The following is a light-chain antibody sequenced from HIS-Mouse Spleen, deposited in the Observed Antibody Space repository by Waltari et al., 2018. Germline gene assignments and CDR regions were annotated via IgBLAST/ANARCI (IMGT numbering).Light chain of an antibody. J-gene: IGKJ4*01. V-gene: IGKV4-1*01. CDR2: WAS. CDR1: QSVLYSSNNKNY. Sequence: DIVMTQSPDSMAGSLGEGATINCKSSQSVLYSSNNKNYLAWYQQKPGQPPKLLIYWASTRESGVPDRFSGSGSGTDFTLTISSLQAEDVAVYYCQQYYSTPLTFGGGTKVEIK. CDR3: QQYYSTPLT.